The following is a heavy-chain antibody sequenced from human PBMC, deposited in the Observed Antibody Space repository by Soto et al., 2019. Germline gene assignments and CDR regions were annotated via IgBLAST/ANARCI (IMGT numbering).Heavy chain of an antibody. CDR2: ISYDGSNK. V-gene: IGHV3-30-3*01. J-gene: IGHJ4*02. Sequence: QVQLVESGGGVVQPGRSLRLSCAASGFTFSSYAMHWVRQAPGKGLEWVAVISYDGSNKYYADSVKGRFTISRDNSKNTLYLQMNSVRAEDTAVYYCARSTYYYDSSGYPEDYWGQGTLVTVSS. CDR3: ARSTYYYDSSGYPEDY. CDR1: GFTFSSYA. D-gene: IGHD3-22*01.